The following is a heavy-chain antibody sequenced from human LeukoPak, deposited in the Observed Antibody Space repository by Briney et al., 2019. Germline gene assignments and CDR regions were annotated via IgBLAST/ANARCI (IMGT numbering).Heavy chain of an antibody. CDR2: IYYSGST. D-gene: IGHD1/OR15-1a*01. J-gene: IGHJ3*02. Sequence: SETLSLTCTVSGGSISSGDYYWSWIRQPPGKGLEWIVYIYYSGSTYYNPSLKSRVTISVDTFKNQFSLKLSSVTAADTAVYYCARVPPRTVPFAFDIWGQGTMVTVSS. V-gene: IGHV4-30-4*08. CDR1: GGSISSGDYY. CDR3: ARVPPRTVPFAFDI.